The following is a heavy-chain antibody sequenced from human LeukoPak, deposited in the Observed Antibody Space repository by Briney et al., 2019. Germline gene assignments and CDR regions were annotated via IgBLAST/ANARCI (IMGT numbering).Heavy chain of an antibody. CDR3: ARDRVAIASSSWYFDL. V-gene: IGHV4-39*07. D-gene: IGHD6-6*01. Sequence: SETLSLTCTVSGGSISSSSYYWGWIRQPPGKGLEWIGSIYYSGSTYYNPSLKSRVTISVDTSRNQFSLKLSSVTAADTAVYYCARDRVAIASSSWYFDLWGRGTLVTVSS. J-gene: IGHJ2*01. CDR2: IYYSGST. CDR1: GGSISSSSYY.